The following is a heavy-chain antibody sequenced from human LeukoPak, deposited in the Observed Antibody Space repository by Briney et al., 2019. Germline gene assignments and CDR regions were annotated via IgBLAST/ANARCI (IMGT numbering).Heavy chain of an antibody. CDR1: GFTFSSNA. Sequence: GGPLRLSCAASGFTFSSNAMSWVRQAPGKGLEWVSAISGTGSSIYFADSVKGRFTISRDNSKNTLYLQMNSLRAEDTAVYYCAKDRWQWQFDYWGQGTLVTVSS. CDR3: AKDRWQWQFDY. V-gene: IGHV3-23*01. J-gene: IGHJ4*02. CDR2: ISGTGSSI. D-gene: IGHD6-19*01.